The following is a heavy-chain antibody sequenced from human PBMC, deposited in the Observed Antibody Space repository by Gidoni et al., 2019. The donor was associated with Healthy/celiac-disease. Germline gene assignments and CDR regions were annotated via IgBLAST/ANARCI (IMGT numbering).Heavy chain of an antibody. CDR1: GFTFSDYY. CDR2: MSSSGSTI. D-gene: IGHD5-12*01. V-gene: IGHV3-11*01. J-gene: IGHJ4*02. Sequence: QVQLVESGGGLVKPGGSMSLSCAASGFTFSDYYMSWIRQAPGKGLEWISYMSSSGSTIYYADSVKGRVTISRDNAKNSLYLQMNSLRAEDTALYYCARISSGYDFSFDYWGQGTLVTVSS. CDR3: ARISSGYDFSFDY.